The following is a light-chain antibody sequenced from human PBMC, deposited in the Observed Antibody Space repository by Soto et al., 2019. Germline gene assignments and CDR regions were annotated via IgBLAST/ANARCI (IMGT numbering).Light chain of an antibody. CDR3: QQYHSSWT. V-gene: IGKV1-5*03. CDR1: QNVRTW. J-gene: IGKJ1*01. Sequence: IQMTQSPSTLSASVGDSVTITCRASQNVRTWLAWFHQKPGKAPKLLISKASTLESGVQSRFSGSGSGTDFTLTISSLQPDDSGTYYCQQYHSSWTFGLGTKVDIK. CDR2: KAS.